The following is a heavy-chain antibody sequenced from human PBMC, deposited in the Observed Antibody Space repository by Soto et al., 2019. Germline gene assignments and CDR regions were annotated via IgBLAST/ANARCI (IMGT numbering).Heavy chain of an antibody. V-gene: IGHV3-48*01. J-gene: IGHJ6*03. D-gene: IGHD6-6*01. CDR2: ISSSSSTI. CDR3: ARGVRAARDYYYYMDV. Sequence: GGSLRLSCAASGFTFSSYSMNWVRQAPGKGLEWVSYISSSSSTIYYADSVKGRFTISRDNAKNSLYLQMNSLRAEDTAVYYCARGVRAARDYYYYMDVWGKGTTVTVSS. CDR1: GFTFSSYS.